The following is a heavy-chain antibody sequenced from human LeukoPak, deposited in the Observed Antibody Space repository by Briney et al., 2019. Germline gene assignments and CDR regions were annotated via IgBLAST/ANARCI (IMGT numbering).Heavy chain of an antibody. J-gene: IGHJ4*02. D-gene: IGHD3-22*01. CDR1: GFTFSSYA. V-gene: IGHV3-23*01. CDR2: ISGSGGST. Sequence: GGSLRLSCAASGFTFSSYAMSWVRQAPGKGLEWVSAISGSGGSTYYADSVKGRFTISRDNSENTLYLQMNSLRAEDTAVYSCAKFSSSGFYYFDYWGQGTLVTVSS. CDR3: AKFSSSGFYYFDY.